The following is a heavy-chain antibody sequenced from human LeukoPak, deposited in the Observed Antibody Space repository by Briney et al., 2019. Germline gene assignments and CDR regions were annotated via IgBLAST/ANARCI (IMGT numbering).Heavy chain of an antibody. J-gene: IGHJ4*02. CDR3: ARGPLVGGYDY. V-gene: IGHV4-39*07. CDR2: IYYRGST. Sequence: PSETLSLTCTVSGGSISSSSYYWGWIRQPPGKGLEWIGTIYYRGSTYYNPSLKSRVTMSVDTSKNHFSLKLTSVTAADTAMYFCARGPLVGGYDYWGQGTLVTVSS. CDR1: GGSISSSSYY. D-gene: IGHD5-12*01.